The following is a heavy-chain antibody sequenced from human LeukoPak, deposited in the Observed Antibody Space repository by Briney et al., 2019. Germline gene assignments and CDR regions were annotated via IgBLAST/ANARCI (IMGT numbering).Heavy chain of an antibody. V-gene: IGHV1-18*01. CDR2: ITTYSGNT. Sequence: ASVKVSCKASGYTFTSYGLTWVRQAPGQGLEWMGWITTYSGNTNYAQKLQGRVTMTTDTSTSTAYMELRSLRSDDTAVYYCARSSGDYRPPYYYGMDVWGQGTTVTVSS. D-gene: IGHD4-17*01. J-gene: IGHJ6*02. CDR1: GYTFTSYG. CDR3: ARSSGDYRPPYYYGMDV.